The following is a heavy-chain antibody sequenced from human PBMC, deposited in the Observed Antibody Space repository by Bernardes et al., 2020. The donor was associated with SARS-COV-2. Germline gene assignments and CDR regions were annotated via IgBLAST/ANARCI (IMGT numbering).Heavy chain of an antibody. CDR2: ISGDAYNT. CDR1: GFTFSAYP. Sequence: GGSLRLSCVGSGFTFSAYPMHWVRQAPGKGLECVSAISGDAYNTYYTNSVRGRFTISRDNSKNTLYLQMGSLGADDTAVYYCAREPQGGFDYWGQGTLVTV. CDR3: AREPQGGFDY. V-gene: IGHV3-64*01. J-gene: IGHJ4*02.